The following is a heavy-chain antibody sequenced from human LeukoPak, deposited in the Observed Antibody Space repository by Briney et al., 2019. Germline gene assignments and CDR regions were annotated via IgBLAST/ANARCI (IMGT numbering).Heavy chain of an antibody. J-gene: IGHJ5*02. Sequence: GGSLRLSCAASGITFSSYAMHWVRQAPGKGLEWVAVISYDGSNKYYADSVKGRFTISRDNSKNTLYLQMNSLRAEDTAVYYCARVINPWGQGTLVTVSS. CDR3: ARVINP. D-gene: IGHD3-10*01. CDR2: ISYDGSNK. V-gene: IGHV3-30*01. CDR1: GITFSSYA.